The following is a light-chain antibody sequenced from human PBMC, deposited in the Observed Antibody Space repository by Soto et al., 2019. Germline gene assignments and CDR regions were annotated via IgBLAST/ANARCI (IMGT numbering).Light chain of an antibody. CDR3: LERSNWPPIT. CDR1: QSVASY. Sequence: EIVLTQSPATLSLSPGERATLSCRASQSVASYLGWYQQKPGQAPRLLIYDASNRATGIPARFSGSGSGTDFTLTISSLEPEDFAVYYCLERSNWPPITFGQGTRLEIK. CDR2: DAS. J-gene: IGKJ5*01. V-gene: IGKV3-11*01.